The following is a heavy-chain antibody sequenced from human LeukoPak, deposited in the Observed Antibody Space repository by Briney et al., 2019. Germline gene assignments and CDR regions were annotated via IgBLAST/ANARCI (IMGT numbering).Heavy chain of an antibody. CDR3: GNYDS. J-gene: IGHJ4*02. CDR1: GFTSRSYA. Sequence: GGSLRLSCAASGFTSRSYAMSWVRRAPGQGLEGVTAISGSGGSTYYAASVKGRFTNSRDNSKNTLYLQMNSLRAEDTAVYYCGNYDSWGQGTLVTVSS. D-gene: IGHD3-16*01. CDR2: ISGSGGST. V-gene: IGHV3-23*01.